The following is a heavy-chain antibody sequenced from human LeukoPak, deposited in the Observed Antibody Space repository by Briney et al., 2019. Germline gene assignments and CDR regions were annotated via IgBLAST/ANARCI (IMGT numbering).Heavy chain of an antibody. CDR3: ARDEQQLVPDDY. CDR2: ISSSSSYI. CDR1: GFTFSSYS. V-gene: IGHV3-21*01. D-gene: IGHD6-13*01. Sequence: GGSLRLSCAASGFTFSSYSMNWVRQAPGKGLEWVSSISSSSSYIYYADSVKGRFTVSRDNAKNSLYLQMNSLRAEDTAVYYCARDEQQLVPDDYWGQGTLVTVSS. J-gene: IGHJ4*02.